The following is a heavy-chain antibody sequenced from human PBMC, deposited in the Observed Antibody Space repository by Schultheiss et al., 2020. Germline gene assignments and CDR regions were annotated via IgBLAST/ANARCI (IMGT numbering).Heavy chain of an antibody. CDR3: ARRGIAVASYYFDY. CDR1: GGSISSSSYS. CDR2: IYYSGST. V-gene: IGHV4-39*01. D-gene: IGHD6-19*01. Sequence: GSLRLSCTVSGGSISSSSYSWGWIRQPPGKGLEWIGSIYYSGSTSYNPSLKSRVTISVDTSKNQFSLKLTSVTAADTAVYYCARRGIAVASYYFDYWGQGTLVTVSS. J-gene: IGHJ4*02.